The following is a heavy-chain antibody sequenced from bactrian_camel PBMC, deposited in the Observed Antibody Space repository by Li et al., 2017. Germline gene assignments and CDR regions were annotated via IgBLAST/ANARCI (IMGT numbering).Heavy chain of an antibody. V-gene: IGHV3S42*01. CDR2: IIWNGIST. J-gene: IGHJ4*01. CDR1: GFTFSGYA. D-gene: IGHD5*01. Sequence: VQLVESGGGLVQPGGSVRLSCAVSGFTFSGYAMSWVRQAPGKEREGVSCIIWNGISTRYADSVKGRFTISIDNAKSTQYLQMNNLRADDTAMYYCAIGLFADFGLGRGTQVTVS.